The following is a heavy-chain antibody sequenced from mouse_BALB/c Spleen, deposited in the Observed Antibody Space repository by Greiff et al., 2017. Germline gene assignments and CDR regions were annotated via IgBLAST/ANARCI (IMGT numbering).Heavy chain of an antibody. CDR1: GYTFTSYW. CDR2: IYPGDGDT. D-gene: IGHD2-3*01. V-gene: IGHV1-87*01. CDR3: AREDGPYYCDY. Sequence: QVQLQQSGAELARPGASVKLSCKASGYTFTSYWLQWVKQRPGQGLEWIGAIYPGDGDTRYTQKFKGKATLTADKSSSTAYMQLSSLASEDSAGYYCAREDGPYYCDYWGQGTTLTVSS. J-gene: IGHJ2*01.